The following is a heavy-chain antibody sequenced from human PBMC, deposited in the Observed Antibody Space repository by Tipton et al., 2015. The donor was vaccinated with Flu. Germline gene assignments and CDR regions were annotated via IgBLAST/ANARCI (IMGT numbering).Heavy chain of an antibody. CDR3: AKVKFGWGES. Sequence: TLSLTCSVSGGPITSSSYYWGWIRQPPGRPLEWVGSIYYTGYRFDNPSLKSRLAMSIDTSQSQFSLRLSSMTAADTAVYYCAKVKFGWGESWAQGTLVTVSS. CDR2: IYYTGYR. J-gene: IGHJ5*02. D-gene: IGHD6-19*01. V-gene: IGHV4-39*07. CDR1: GGPITSSSYY.